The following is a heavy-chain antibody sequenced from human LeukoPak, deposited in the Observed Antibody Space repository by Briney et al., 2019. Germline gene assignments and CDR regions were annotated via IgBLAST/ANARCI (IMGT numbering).Heavy chain of an antibody. D-gene: IGHD2-2*01. CDR3: AKDRSSSTSCSNY. J-gene: IGHJ4*02. Sequence: GGSLRLSCAASGFNFSNYAMTWVSQAPGKGLEWVSAVTGSTSNTFCADSVKGRFTISRDNSKNMLYLEMNSLRVEDTAIYYCAKDRSSSTSCSNYWGRGTLVTVSS. V-gene: IGHV3-23*01. CDR1: GFNFSNYA. CDR2: VTGSTSNT.